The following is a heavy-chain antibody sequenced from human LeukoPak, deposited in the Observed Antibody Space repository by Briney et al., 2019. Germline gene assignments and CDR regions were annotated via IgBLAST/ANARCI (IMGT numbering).Heavy chain of an antibody. CDR3: ARAEYSYGSTEQDFDY. CDR1: GFTFSSYA. CDR2: INSDGSST. D-gene: IGHD5-18*01. V-gene: IGHV3-74*01. Sequence: PGGSLRLSCAASGFTFSSYAMSWVRQAPGKGLVWVSRINSDGSSTSYADSVKGRFTISRDNAKNTLYLQMNSLRAEDTAVYYCARAEYSYGSTEQDFDYWGQGTLVTVSS. J-gene: IGHJ4*02.